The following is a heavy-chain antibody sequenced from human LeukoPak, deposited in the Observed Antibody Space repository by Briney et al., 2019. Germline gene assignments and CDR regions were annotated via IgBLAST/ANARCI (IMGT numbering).Heavy chain of an antibody. J-gene: IGHJ6*02. V-gene: IGHV4-34*01. CDR1: GGSFSGYY. Sequence: SETLSLTCAVYGGSFSGYYWSWIRQPPGKGLEWIGEINHSGGTNYNPSLKSRVTISVDTSKNQFSLKLSSVTAADTAVYYCARLIGYCSSTSCYYYYYGMDVWGQGTTVTVSS. D-gene: IGHD2-2*01. CDR3: ARLIGYCSSTSCYYYYYGMDV. CDR2: INHSGGT.